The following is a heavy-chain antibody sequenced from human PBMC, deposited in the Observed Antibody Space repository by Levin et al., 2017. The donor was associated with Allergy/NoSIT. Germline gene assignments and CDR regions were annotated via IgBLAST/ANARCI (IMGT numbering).Heavy chain of an antibody. CDR1: GFTVSSNY. D-gene: IGHD1-26*01. V-gene: IGHV3-53*01. CDR3: ARERGAAGWFDP. CDR2: IYSGGST. Sequence: GESLKISCAASGFTVSSNYMSWVRQAPGKGLEWVSVIYSGGSTYYADSVKGRFTISRDNSKNTLYLQMNSLRAEDTAVYYCARERGAAGWFDPWGQGTLVTVSS. J-gene: IGHJ5*02.